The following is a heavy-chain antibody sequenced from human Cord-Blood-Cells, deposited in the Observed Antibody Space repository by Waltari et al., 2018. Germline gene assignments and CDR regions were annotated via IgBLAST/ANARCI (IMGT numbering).Heavy chain of an antibody. CDR3: ARGLRSSWFDP. Sequence: QGQLVQSGAEVKKPGASVKVPCKASGYTFTSYAISLGRQATAQGLEWMGWMNPNSGNTGYAQKFQGRVTMTRNTSISTAYIELSSLRSEDTAVYYCARGLRSSWFDPWGQGTLVTVSS. D-gene: IGHD6-13*01. J-gene: IGHJ5*02. V-gene: IGHV1-8*01. CDR2: MNPNSGNT. CDR1: GYTFTSYA.